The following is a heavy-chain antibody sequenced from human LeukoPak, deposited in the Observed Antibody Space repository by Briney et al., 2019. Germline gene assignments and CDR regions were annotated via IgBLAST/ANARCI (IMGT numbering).Heavy chain of an antibody. D-gene: IGHD6-19*01. Sequence: ASVKVSCKASGYNFTDYGVHWVRQAPGQGLEWMGWISTYNGNTHYVQNLQDRVAMTTDASTSTAFMELRSLRSDDTAVYYCARVLGRQIAVAGDDYWGQGTLVTVSS. CDR2: ISTYNGNT. J-gene: IGHJ4*02. V-gene: IGHV1-18*01. CDR3: ARVLGRQIAVAGDDY. CDR1: GYNFTDYG.